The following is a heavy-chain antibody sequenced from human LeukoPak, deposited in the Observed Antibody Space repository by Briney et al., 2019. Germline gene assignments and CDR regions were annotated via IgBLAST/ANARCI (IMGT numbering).Heavy chain of an antibody. Sequence: SETLSLTCTVSGYSIRSGHYWGWIRQPPGKGLEWIGNIFHSENTYYNPSLKSRVTISLDTSKNHFSLKVSSVTAADTAVYYCAREYLEYGSGNDYFDYWGQGTLVTVSS. V-gene: IGHV4-38-2*02. CDR2: IFHSENT. CDR3: AREYLEYGSGNDYFDY. J-gene: IGHJ4*02. D-gene: IGHD3-10*01. CDR1: GYSIRSGHY.